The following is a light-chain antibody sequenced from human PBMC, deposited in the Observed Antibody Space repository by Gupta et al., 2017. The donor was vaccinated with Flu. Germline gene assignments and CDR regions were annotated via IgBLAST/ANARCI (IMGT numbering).Light chain of an antibody. V-gene: IGKV2-30*01. Sequence: DVVMTQSPLSLPVALGQPASISCRSSQSLVYSDGNTVLHWFQQRPGQSPRRLIYLGSHRDSGVPDRFSGSGSGTDFTLKISRVEAEDVGVYFCKQWAHWPRAFGQGTKVEIK. J-gene: IGKJ1*01. CDR1: QSLVYSDGNTV. CDR2: LGS. CDR3: KQWAHWPRA.